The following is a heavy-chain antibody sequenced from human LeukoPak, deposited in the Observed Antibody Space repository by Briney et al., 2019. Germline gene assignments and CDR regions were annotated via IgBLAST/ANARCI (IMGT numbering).Heavy chain of an antibody. CDR2: INPSGGST. V-gene: IGHV1-46*01. J-gene: IGHJ3*02. D-gene: IGHD4-17*01. CDR3: ARDFDTVTTPDAFDI. CDR1: GYTFTSYY. Sequence: GASVKVSFKASGYTFTSYYMHWVRQAPGQGLEGMGIINPSGGSTSYAQKFQGRVTMTSDTSTRTVYMELSSLRSEDTAVYYCARDFDTVTTPDAFDIWGQGTMVTVSS.